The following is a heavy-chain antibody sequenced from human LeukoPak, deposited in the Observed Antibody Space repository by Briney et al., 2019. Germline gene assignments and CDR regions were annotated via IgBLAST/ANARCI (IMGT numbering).Heavy chain of an antibody. D-gene: IGHD1-14*01. J-gene: IGHJ4*02. CDR2: INHSGGT. V-gene: IGHV4-34*01. Sequence: SETLSLTCAVYGGSFSGYSWNWIRQPPVKGLEWIGEINHSGGTYYNPSLKSRVTISVDTSKNQFSLKLSSVTAADTAVYYCARGPGAVFDYWGQGTLVTVSS. CDR1: GGSFSGYS. CDR3: ARGPGAVFDY.